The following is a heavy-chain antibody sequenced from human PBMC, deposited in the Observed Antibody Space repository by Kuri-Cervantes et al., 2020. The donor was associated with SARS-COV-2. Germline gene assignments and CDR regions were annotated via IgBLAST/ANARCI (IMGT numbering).Heavy chain of an antibody. V-gene: IGHV1-8*03. CDR3: YCAPKEGFDS. D-gene: IGHD2-21*01. Sequence: ASVKVSCKASGGTFSSYAISWVRQAPGQGLEWMGWMNPNSGNTGYAQKFQGRVTITRNTSISTAYMELSSLTSEDTAIYYCYCAPKEGFDSWGQGTLVTVSS. J-gene: IGHJ4*02. CDR1: GGTFSSYA. CDR2: MNPNSGNT.